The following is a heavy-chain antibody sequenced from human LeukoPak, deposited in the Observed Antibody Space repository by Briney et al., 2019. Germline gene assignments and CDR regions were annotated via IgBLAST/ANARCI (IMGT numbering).Heavy chain of an antibody. Sequence: SQTLSLTCAISGDSVSSNSAAWNWLRQSPSRGLEWLGRTYYRSKWYNDYAVSVKSRITINPDTSKNQFSLQLNSVTPEDTAVYYCARDPFSATPNFDYWGQGTLVTVSS. CDR1: GDSVSSNSAA. D-gene: IGHD2-15*01. CDR2: TYYRSKWYN. V-gene: IGHV6-1*01. J-gene: IGHJ4*02. CDR3: ARDPFSATPNFDY.